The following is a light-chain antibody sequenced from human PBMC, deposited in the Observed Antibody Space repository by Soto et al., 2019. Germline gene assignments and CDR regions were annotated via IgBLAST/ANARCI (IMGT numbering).Light chain of an antibody. V-gene: IGLV7-43*01. Sequence: QTVVTQEPSLTVSPGGTVTLTCASSTGTVTSSFYPNWFQQKPGQPPRSLIYSTSNKYSWTLARFSGSLLGGKAALTLSDVQPEDEADYYCQLYFGATRVFGGGTKLTVL. CDR1: TGTVTSSFY. CDR3: QLYFGATRV. CDR2: STS. J-gene: IGLJ3*02.